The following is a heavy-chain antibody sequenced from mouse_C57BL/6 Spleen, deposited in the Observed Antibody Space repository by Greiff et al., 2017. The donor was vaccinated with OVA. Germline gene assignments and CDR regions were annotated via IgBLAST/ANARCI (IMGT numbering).Heavy chain of an antibody. V-gene: IGHV5-6*01. Sequence: EVQVVESGGDLVKPGGSLKLSCAASGFTFSSYGMSWVRQTPDKRLEWVATISSGGSYTYYPDSVKGRFTISRDNAKNTLYLQMSSLKSEDTAMYYCARQDYGSSYYYYAMDYWGQGTSVTVSS. D-gene: IGHD1-1*01. CDR3: ARQDYGSSYYYYAMDY. CDR2: ISSGGSYT. CDR1: GFTFSSYG. J-gene: IGHJ4*01.